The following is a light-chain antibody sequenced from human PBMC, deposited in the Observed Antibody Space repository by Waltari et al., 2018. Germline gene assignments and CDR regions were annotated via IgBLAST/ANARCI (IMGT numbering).Light chain of an antibody. V-gene: IGKV4-1*01. Sequence: DIVMTQSPDSLAVSLGERATLNCKSSQSVLYSSNNKNYLAWYHQKPGQPPNLLIYWASTRQSGVPDRFSGSGSGTDFTLTISSLQAEDVAVYYCQQYYSIPLTFGPGTKVDSK. CDR3: QQYYSIPLT. J-gene: IGKJ3*01. CDR2: WAS. CDR1: QSVLYSSNNKNY.